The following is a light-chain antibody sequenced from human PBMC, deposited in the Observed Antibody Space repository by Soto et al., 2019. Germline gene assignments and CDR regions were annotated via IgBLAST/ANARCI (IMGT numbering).Light chain of an antibody. J-gene: IGKJ1*01. CDR3: QQYSKSPWT. CDR1: QSIDKW. Sequence: DIQMTQSPSTLSASVGDRVTVTCRASQSIDKWLAWYQQKPGKAPKLLMYKASMLQSGLPSRFSGSGSGTEFTLTISSLQSDDVASYYCQQYSKSPWTFGQGTKVEV. V-gene: IGKV1-5*03. CDR2: KAS.